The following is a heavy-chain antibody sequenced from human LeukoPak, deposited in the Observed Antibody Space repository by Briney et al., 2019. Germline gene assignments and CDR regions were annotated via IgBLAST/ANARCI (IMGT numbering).Heavy chain of an antibody. V-gene: IGHV4-59*12. CDR3: ARDQSEGYYDSSRTLPFDY. CDR1: GGSISIYY. J-gene: IGHJ4*02. Sequence: PSETLSLTCTVSGGSISIYYWSWFRQPPGKGLEWIGYVYYSGNTNYNPSLKSRVTISVDTSKNQFSLKLSSVTAADTAVYYCARDQSEGYYDSSRTLPFDYWGQGTLVTVSS. CDR2: VYYSGNT. D-gene: IGHD3-22*01.